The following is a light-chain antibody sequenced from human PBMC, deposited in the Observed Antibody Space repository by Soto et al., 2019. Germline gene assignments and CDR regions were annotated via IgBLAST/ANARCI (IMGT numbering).Light chain of an antibody. Sequence: QSGLTQPRAVSGSPGQSVTISCTGTSSYVGGYNYVSWYLQHPGKAPKVMIYDVSKRPSGVPDRFSGSKSGNTASLTISGLQSEDEADYYCCSFAGNYIYVFGTGTKVTV. CDR3: CSFAGNYIYV. J-gene: IGLJ1*01. CDR2: DVS. CDR1: SSYVGGYNY. V-gene: IGLV2-11*01.